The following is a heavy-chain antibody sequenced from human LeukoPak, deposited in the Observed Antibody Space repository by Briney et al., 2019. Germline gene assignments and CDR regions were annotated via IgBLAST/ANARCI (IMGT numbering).Heavy chain of an antibody. Sequence: PSETLSLTCTVAGGSISSYYWSWIRQPPGKGLEWIGYIYTSGSTNYNPSLKSRVTISVDTSKNQFPLKLSSVTAADTAVYYCARDRVTIFGVVISNWFDPWGQGTLVTVSS. CDR2: IYTSGST. J-gene: IGHJ5*02. CDR3: ARDRVTIFGVVISNWFDP. V-gene: IGHV4-4*09. D-gene: IGHD3-3*01. CDR1: GGSISSYY.